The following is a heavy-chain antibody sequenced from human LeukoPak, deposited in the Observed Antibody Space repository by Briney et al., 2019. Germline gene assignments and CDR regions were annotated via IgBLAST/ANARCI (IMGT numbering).Heavy chain of an antibody. V-gene: IGHV5-51*01. Sequence: GESLKISCKGSGYIFTSYWIGWVRQMPGKGLEWMGIIYPGDSDTRYNPSFQGQVTISADKSISTAYLQWSSLKASDTAMYHCARHYYASGSYYNDYWGQGTLVTVSS. CDR2: IYPGDSDT. D-gene: IGHD3-10*01. CDR1: GYIFTSYW. J-gene: IGHJ4*02. CDR3: ARHYYASGSYYNDY.